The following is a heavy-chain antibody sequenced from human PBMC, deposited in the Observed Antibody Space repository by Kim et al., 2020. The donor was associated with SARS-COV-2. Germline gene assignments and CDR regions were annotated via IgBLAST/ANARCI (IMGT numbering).Heavy chain of an antibody. J-gene: IGHJ4*02. Sequence: GGSLRLSCAASGFTFSSYGMHWVRQAPGKGLEWVAVISYDGSNKYYADSVKGRFTISRDNSKNTLYLQMNSLRAEDTAVYYCAKDPRQLWCSYYFDYWGQGALVTVSS. V-gene: IGHV3-30*18. CDR2: ISYDGSNK. CDR3: AKDPRQLWCSYYFDY. D-gene: IGHD5-18*01. CDR1: GFTFSSYG.